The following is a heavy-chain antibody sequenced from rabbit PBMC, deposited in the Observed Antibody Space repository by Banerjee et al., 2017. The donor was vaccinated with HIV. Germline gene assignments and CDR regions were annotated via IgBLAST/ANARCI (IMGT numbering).Heavy chain of an antibody. V-gene: IGHV1S45*01. CDR1: GFSISSTYN. CDR3: GRGDAGATCAGNGLSL. J-gene: IGHJ3*01. CDR2: IYGSSGST. D-gene: IGHD4-2*01. Sequence: QELLVAAGGVVVQPAGSLLLSNTSSGFSISSTYNSSGVRQAPGKGLEWIGCIYGSSGSTWYASCGTSGLSTTKNSSTTVMLQITTMPAAAAAAYFCGRGDAGATCAGNGLSLWGQGTLVTVS.